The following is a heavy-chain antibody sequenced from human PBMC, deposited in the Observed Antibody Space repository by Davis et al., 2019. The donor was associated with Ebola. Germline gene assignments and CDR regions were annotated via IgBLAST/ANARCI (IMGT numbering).Heavy chain of an antibody. CDR1: GGSISSSGYY. V-gene: IGHV4-39*07. D-gene: IGHD3-22*01. Sequence: SETLSLTCTVSGGSISSSGYYWSWIRQPPGKGLEWIGEINHSGSTNYNPSLKSRVTISVDTSKNQFSLKLSSVTAADTAVYYCARASQTYYYDSSGYYTATNAFDIWGQGTMVTVSS. CDR3: ARASQTYYYDSSGYYTATNAFDI. J-gene: IGHJ3*02. CDR2: INHSGST.